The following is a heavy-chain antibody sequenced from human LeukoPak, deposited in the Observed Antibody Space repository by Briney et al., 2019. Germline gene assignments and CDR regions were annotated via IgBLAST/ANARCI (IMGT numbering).Heavy chain of an antibody. D-gene: IGHD3-22*01. V-gene: IGHV3-11*01. CDR3: ASPLPDTYYYDSSASRTYYYYMDV. Sequence: PGGSLRLSCAASGFTFSDYYMSWIRQAPGKGLEWVSYISSSGSTIYYADSVKGRFTISRDNAKNSLYLQMNSLRAEDTAVYYCASPLPDTYYYDSSASRTYYYYMDVWGKGTTVTISS. J-gene: IGHJ6*03. CDR1: GFTFSDYY. CDR2: ISSSGSTI.